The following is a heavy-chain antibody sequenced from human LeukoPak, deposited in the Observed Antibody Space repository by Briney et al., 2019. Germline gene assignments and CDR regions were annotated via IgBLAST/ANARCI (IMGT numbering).Heavy chain of an antibody. CDR3: ARAPSHCSSTSCFYYDPFGSTFDY. D-gene: IGHD2-2*01. CDR2: INPSGGST. Sequence: ASVKVSCKASGYTFTSYYMHWVRQAPGQGLEWMGIINPSGGSTGYAQKFQGRVTMTRDTSTSTVYVELSSLRSEDTAVYYCARAPSHCSSTSCFYYDPFGSTFDYWGQGTLVTVSS. V-gene: IGHV1-46*01. CDR1: GYTFTSYY. J-gene: IGHJ4*02.